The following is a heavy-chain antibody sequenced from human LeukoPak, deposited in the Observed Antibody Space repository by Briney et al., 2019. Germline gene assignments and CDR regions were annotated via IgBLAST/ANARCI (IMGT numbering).Heavy chain of an antibody. V-gene: IGHV3-23*01. CDR1: GFTFSSYA. CDR2: ISGSGGST. D-gene: IGHD3-9*01. CDR3: AKAAIRYFDWLFDY. Sequence: GGSLRLSCAASGFTFSSYAMSWVRQAPGKGLEWVSAISGSGGSTYYADSVKSRFTISRDNSKNTLYLQMNSLRAEDTAVFYCAKAAIRYFDWLFDYWGQGTLVTVSS. J-gene: IGHJ4*02.